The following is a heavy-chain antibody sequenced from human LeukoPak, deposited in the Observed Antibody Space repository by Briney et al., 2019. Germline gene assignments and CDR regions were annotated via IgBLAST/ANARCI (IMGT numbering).Heavy chain of an antibody. CDR3: ARDRTSLGHDYGDYREWGSIDY. D-gene: IGHD4-17*01. J-gene: IGHJ4*02. Sequence: WASVKVSCKASGYTFTSYAMNWVRQAPGQGLEWMGWINTNTGNPTYAQGFTGRFVFSLDTSVSTAYLQISSLKAEDTAVYYCARDRTSLGHDYGDYREWGSIDYWGQGTLVTVSS. V-gene: IGHV7-4-1*02. CDR1: GYTFTSYA. CDR2: INTNTGNP.